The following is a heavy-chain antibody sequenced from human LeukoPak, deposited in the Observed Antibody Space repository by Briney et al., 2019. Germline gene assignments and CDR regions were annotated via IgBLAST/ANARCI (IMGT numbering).Heavy chain of an antibody. J-gene: IGHJ4*02. CDR1: GFTFSDYY. V-gene: IGHV3-11*04. CDR2: ISSSGSTI. CDR3: ARAHHRRVYDYVWGSYPY. Sequence: PGGSLRLSCAASGFTFSDYYMCWIRQAPGKGLEWVSYISSSGSTIYYADSVKGRFTISRDNAKNSLYLQMNSLRAEDTAVYYCARAHHRRVYDYVWGSYPYWGQGTLVTVSS. D-gene: IGHD3-16*02.